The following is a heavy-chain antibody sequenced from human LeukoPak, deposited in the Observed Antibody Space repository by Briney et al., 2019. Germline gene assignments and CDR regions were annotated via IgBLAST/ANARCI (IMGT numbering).Heavy chain of an antibody. V-gene: IGHV3-30*04. D-gene: IGHD6-13*01. Sequence: GGSLRLSCAASGFTFSSYAMHWVRQAPGKGLEWVAVISYGGSNKYYADSVKGRFTISRDNSKNTLYLQMNSLRAEDTAVYYCAKGGGSRHYMDVWGKGTTVTVSS. CDR2: ISYGGSNK. J-gene: IGHJ6*03. CDR3: AKGGGSRHYMDV. CDR1: GFTFSSYA.